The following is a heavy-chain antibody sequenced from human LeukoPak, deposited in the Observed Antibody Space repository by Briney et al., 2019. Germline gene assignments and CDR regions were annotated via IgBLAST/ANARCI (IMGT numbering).Heavy chain of an antibody. Sequence: GGSLRLSCAASGFSFGAYAMIWVRQAPGKGLEGVSLIHNDAATTHYADSVRGRFTVSRDNSKNTLYLEMNSLRAEDTAVYYCAKGKGGTSFNYGFDYWGQGTPVSVSS. D-gene: IGHD5-24*01. CDR1: GFSFGAYA. V-gene: IGHV3-23*03. CDR2: IHNDAATT. CDR3: AKGKGGTSFNYGFDY. J-gene: IGHJ4*02.